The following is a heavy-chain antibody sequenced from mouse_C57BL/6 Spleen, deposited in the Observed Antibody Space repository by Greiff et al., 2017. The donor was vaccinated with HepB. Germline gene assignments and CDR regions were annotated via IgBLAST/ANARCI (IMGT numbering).Heavy chain of an antibody. CDR2: INPNNGGT. CDR3: ASQASTGTYFDV. Sequence: EVQLQQSGPELVKPGASVKMSCKASGYTFTDYNMHWVKQSHGKSLEWIGYINPNNGGTSYNQKFKGKATLTVNKSSSTAYMELRSLTSEDSAVYYCASQASTGTYFDVWGTGTTVTVSS. D-gene: IGHD4-1*02. CDR1: GYTFTDYN. J-gene: IGHJ1*03. V-gene: IGHV1-22*01.